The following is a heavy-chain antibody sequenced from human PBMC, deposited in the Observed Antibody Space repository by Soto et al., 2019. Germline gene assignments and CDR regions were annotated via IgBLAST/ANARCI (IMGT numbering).Heavy chain of an antibody. V-gene: IGHV1-46*01. Sequence: ASVKVSCKASGYTFTSYYMHWVRQAPGQGLEWMGIINPSGGSTSYAQKFQGRVTMTRDTSTSTVYMELSSLRSEDTAVYYCARALRGIAAAGALDYWGQGTLLTVSS. D-gene: IGHD6-13*01. CDR2: INPSGGST. CDR1: GYTFTSYY. J-gene: IGHJ4*02. CDR3: ARALRGIAAAGALDY.